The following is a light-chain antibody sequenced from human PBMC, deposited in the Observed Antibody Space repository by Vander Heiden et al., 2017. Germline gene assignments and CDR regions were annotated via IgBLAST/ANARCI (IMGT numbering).Light chain of an antibody. J-gene: IGKJ3*01. CDR2: DAS. CDR3: QQYKNLFT. CDR1: HDIKNY. Sequence: DIQMTQSPSSLSASIGDRVTITCQASHDIKNYLTWYQQKPGKAPKVLIYDASKLEIGVPSRFSGSGSGAHFTFTISSLQPEDVATYYCQQYKNLFTFGPGTKVEIK. V-gene: IGKV1-33*01.